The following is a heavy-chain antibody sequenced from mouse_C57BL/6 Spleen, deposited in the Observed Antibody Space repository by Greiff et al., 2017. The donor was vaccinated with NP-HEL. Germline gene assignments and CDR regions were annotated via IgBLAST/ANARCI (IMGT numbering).Heavy chain of an antibody. CDR1: GYSITSGYY. J-gene: IGHJ2*01. Sequence: EVKLQESGPGLVKPSQSLSLTCSVTGYSITSGYYWNWIRQFPGNKLEWMGYISYDGSNNYNPSLKNRISITRDTSKNQFFLKLNSVTTEDTATYYCASYYGNYADYWGQGTTLTVSS. CDR3: ASYYGNYADY. CDR2: ISYDGSN. D-gene: IGHD2-1*01. V-gene: IGHV3-6*01.